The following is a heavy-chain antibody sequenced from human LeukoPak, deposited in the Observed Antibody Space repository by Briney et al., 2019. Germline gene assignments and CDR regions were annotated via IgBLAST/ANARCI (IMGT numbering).Heavy chain of an antibody. J-gene: IGHJ4*02. CDR1: GFTFSSYE. CDR3: AKSTVTNYFDN. CDR2: ISRSGSTI. D-gene: IGHD4-17*01. Sequence: GGSLSLSCSASGFTFSSYEMNWVRQAPGKGLEWISYISRSGSTINYADSVKGRFTIPRDDAKYSLYLRMNSLRAEDTAVYYCAKSTVTNYFDNWGQGSLVTVSS. V-gene: IGHV3-48*03.